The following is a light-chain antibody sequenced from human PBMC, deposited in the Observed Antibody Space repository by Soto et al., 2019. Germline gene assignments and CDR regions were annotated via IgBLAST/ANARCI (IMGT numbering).Light chain of an antibody. CDR2: DAS. CDR1: QNINNW. J-gene: IGKJ1*01. CDR3: QQYNSYWT. Sequence: DIHLTQSHSTLSASVGDRVTITCRASQNINNWIAWYQPKPGKAPKLLIYDASSLESGVPSRLSGGGSGTEFTLTIRSLQPDYFATYYCQQYNSYWTFGQGTQVDIK. V-gene: IGKV1-5*01.